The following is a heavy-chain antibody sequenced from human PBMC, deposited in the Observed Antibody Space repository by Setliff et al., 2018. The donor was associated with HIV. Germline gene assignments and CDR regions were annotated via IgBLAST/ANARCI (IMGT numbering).Heavy chain of an antibody. CDR2: FYYSGST. CDR3: ARNYDSSEPQYFQH. Sequence: SETLSLTCSVSGVSITNSSYYWGWIRQPPGKGLEWLGNFYYSGSTHYNPSLRSRVTISLDTSKSALDTSKSLFSLKLRSVTAADTAMYYCARNYDSSEPQYFQHWGQGTLVTVSS. D-gene: IGHD3-22*01. J-gene: IGHJ1*01. CDR1: GVSITNSSYY. V-gene: IGHV4-39*07.